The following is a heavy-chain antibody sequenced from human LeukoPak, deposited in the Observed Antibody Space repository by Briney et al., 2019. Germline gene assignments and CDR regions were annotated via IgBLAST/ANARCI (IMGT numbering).Heavy chain of an antibody. CDR3: ARSPTKFYFDY. CDR1: GGSISSGGYY. V-gene: IGHV4-31*03. CDR2: IYYSGST. J-gene: IGHJ4*02. Sequence: SETLSLTCTVSGGSISSGGYYWSWIRQHPGKGLEWIGYIYYSGSTYYNPSLKSRVTISVDTSKNQFSLKLSSVTAADTAVYYCARSPTKFYFDYWGQGTLVTVSS.